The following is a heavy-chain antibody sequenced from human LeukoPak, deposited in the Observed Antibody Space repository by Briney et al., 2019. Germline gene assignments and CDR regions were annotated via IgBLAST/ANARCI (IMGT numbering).Heavy chain of an antibody. J-gene: IGHJ4*02. CDR1: GGSFSFSSFT. D-gene: IGHD3-22*01. CDR2: IIPVFGTA. CDR3: ATVLIDPLGY. Sequence: SVKVSCKVSGGSFSFSSFTISWVRQTPGQGLEWMGGIIPVFGTANYAQKFQGRVTMTEDTSTDTAYMELSSLRSEDTAVYYCATVLIDPLGYWGQGTLSPSPQ. V-gene: IGHV1-69*06.